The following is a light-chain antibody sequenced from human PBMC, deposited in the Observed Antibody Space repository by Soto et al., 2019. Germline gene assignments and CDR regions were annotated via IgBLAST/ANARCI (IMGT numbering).Light chain of an antibody. CDR1: SGHSSYA. J-gene: IGLJ3*02. V-gene: IGLV4-69*01. Sequence: QSVLTQSPSASASLGASVKLTCTLSSGHSSYAIAWHQQQPEKGPRYLMKLNSDGSHSKGDGIPDRFSGSSSGAERYLTISSLQSEDEADYYCQTWGTGMLFGGGTKVTVL. CDR2: LNSDGSH. CDR3: QTWGTGML.